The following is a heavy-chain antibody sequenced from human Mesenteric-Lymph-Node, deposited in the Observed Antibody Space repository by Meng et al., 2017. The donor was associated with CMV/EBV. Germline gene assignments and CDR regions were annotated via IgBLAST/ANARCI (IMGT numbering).Heavy chain of an antibody. V-gene: IGHV3-21*01. CDR3: ARDYGSGIQGSSYFDY. CDR2: ISSSSSYI. CDR1: GFTFSSYS. J-gene: IGHJ4*02. D-gene: IGHD3-10*01. Sequence: GESLKISCAASGFTFSSYSMNWVRQAPGKGLAWVSSISSSSSYIYYADSVKGRFTISRDNAKNSLYLQMNSLGAEDTAVYYCARDYGSGIQGSSYFDYWGQGTLVTVSS.